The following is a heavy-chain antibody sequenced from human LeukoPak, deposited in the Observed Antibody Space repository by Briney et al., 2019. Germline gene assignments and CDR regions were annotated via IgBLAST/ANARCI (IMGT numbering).Heavy chain of an antibody. CDR2: IYYSGST. V-gene: IGHV4-59*11. CDR3: ARGGTTVTPGLLWFDP. J-gene: IGHJ5*02. Sequence: SETLSLTCSVSGGSISSHYWSWIRQPPGKGLEWIGYIYYSGSTKYNPSLKSRVTISVDASKNQFSLKLSSVTAADTAVYYCARGGTTVTPGLLWFDPWGQGTLVTVSS. CDR1: GGSISSHY. D-gene: IGHD4-17*01.